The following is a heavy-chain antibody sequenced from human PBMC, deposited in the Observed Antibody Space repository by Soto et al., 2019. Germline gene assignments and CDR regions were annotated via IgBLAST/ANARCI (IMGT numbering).Heavy chain of an antibody. J-gene: IGHJ5*01. CDR3: ARGRYCLTGRCFPNWFDS. D-gene: IGHD7-27*01. CDR1: GDSISNLDYF. Sequence: SETLSLTCSVSGDSISNLDYFWAWIRQPPGQALECIGYIYKSATTYYNPSSESRVAISVDTSKSQLSLNVTSVTAADTAVYFCARGRYCLTGRCFPNWFDSWGQGALVTVSS. V-gene: IGHV4-30-4*01. CDR2: IYKSATT.